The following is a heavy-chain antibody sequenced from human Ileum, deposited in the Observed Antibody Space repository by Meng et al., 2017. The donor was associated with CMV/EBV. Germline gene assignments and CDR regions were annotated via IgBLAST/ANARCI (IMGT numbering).Heavy chain of an antibody. D-gene: IGHD5-24*01. Sequence: QVKLQQWGAGLLKPSETLSLTCGVYGGSFSNYYWSWIRQSPGKGLEWIGEIHPSGSTYYNPSLNSRVTMSVDTSKNQFSLNLRPVTAADTAVYYCSRGADAYKSGRSWGQGTLVTVSS. CDR3: SRGADAYKSGRS. CDR1: GGSFSNYY. CDR2: IHPSGST. V-gene: IGHV4-34*01. J-gene: IGHJ5*02.